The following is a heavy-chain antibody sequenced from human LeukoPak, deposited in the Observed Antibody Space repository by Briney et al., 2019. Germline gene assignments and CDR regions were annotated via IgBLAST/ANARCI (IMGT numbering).Heavy chain of an antibody. J-gene: IGHJ4*02. D-gene: IGHD3-3*01. CDR2: INDSATRT. Sequence: GGSLILSCAASGFTFDNFAMARVRQAPGKGLEWVSGINDSATRTYNADTFQDRFAISRDDSKTTLCLQMDSLRAEDTAVYYCAKVSSRITISGRLDYWGRGALVTVSS. CDR3: AKVSSRITISGRLDY. V-gene: IGHV3-23*01. CDR1: GFTFDNFA.